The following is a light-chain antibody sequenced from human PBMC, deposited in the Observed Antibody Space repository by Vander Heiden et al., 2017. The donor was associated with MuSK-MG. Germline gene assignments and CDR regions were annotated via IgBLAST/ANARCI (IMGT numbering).Light chain of an antibody. V-gene: IGLV2-11*01. CDR3: CSYASSLSVV. CDR1: SSDVVGYKF. Sequence: QSALTQPRSVSGSPGQSVTISCTGTSSDVVGYKFVSWYQQPPGNAPILICYDVSERPSGVPDRFSASKSGTTAFTTISGLLAEDEAYYYCCSYASSLSVVFGTGTKLTVL. CDR2: DVS. J-gene: IGLJ1*01.